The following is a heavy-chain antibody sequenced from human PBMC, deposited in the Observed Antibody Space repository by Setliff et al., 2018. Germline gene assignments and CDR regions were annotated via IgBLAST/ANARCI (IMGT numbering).Heavy chain of an antibody. V-gene: IGHV3-11*04. CDR1: GFTFGDYY. CDR3: ARGYPVTFDI. J-gene: IGHJ3*02. CDR2: SSRGGNTI. Sequence: PGGSLRLSCSASGFTFGDYYMSWIRQAPGKGLEWVSYSSRGGNTIYYANSVKGRFTISRDNAKNSLYLQMNSLRAEDTAVYYCARGYPVTFDIWGQGTMVTVSS. D-gene: IGHD1-1*01.